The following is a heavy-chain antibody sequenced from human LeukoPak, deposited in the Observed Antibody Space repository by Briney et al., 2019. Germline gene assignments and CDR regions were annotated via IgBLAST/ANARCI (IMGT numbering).Heavy chain of an antibody. Sequence: GASVKVSCKASGYTFTGYYMHWVRQAPGQGREWMGRINPNSGGTNYAQKFQGRVTMTRDTSISTAYMELSRLRSDDTAVYYCAIIAVAGSLDYWGQGTLVTVSS. D-gene: IGHD6-19*01. V-gene: IGHV1-2*06. CDR3: AIIAVAGSLDY. CDR1: GYTFTGYY. CDR2: INPNSGGT. J-gene: IGHJ4*02.